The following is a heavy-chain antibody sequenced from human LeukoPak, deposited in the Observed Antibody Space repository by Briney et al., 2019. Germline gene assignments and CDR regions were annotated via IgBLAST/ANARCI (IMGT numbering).Heavy chain of an antibody. Sequence: SVTVSCKTSGGTFSSYAINWVRQAPGQGLEWMGGIVPLFRTASYAQKFQGRVTITTDESTSTAYMELVSLRSEDTAVYYCARGVVRGVITDAFDIWGQGTMVTVSS. V-gene: IGHV1-69*05. CDR3: ARGVVRGVITDAFDI. J-gene: IGHJ3*02. D-gene: IGHD3-10*01. CDR1: GGTFSSYA. CDR2: IVPLFRTA.